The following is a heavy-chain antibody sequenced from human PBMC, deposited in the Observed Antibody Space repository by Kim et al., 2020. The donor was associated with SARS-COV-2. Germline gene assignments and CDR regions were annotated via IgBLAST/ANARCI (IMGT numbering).Heavy chain of an antibody. CDR1: GVSLTTGGSF. J-gene: IGHJ4*02. CDR3: ARQRLSQGAAIDY. V-gene: IGHV4-39*01. CDR2: ISYGGTT. D-gene: IGHD1-26*01. Sequence: SETLSLTCSVSGVSLTTGGSFWAWIRQPPGKGLQWIASISYGGTTYYSPSLRSRLTNYIDTSKNHLSLRLTTVTAADTAVYFCARQRLSQGAAIDYWGQGTLVTVSA.